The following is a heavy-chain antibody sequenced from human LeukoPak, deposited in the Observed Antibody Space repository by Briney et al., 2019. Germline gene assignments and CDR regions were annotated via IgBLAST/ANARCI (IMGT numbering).Heavy chain of an antibody. Sequence: PSETLSLTCTVSGGSISSYYWSWVRQAPGKGLEWVSAISGSGGSTYYADSVKGRFTISRDNSKNTLYLQMNSLRAEDTAVYYCAKAQWELVPYYFDYWGQGTLVTVSS. V-gene: IGHV3-23*01. CDR2: ISGSGGST. CDR1: GGSISSYY. D-gene: IGHD1-26*01. J-gene: IGHJ4*02. CDR3: AKAQWELVPYYFDY.